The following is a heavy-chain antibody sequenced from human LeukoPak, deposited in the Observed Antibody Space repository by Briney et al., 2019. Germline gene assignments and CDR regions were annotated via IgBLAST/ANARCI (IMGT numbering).Heavy chain of an antibody. D-gene: IGHD3-10*01. CDR1: GYSFSNYD. V-gene: IGHV1-8*03. Sequence: ASVKVSCKASGYSFSNYDINGVRQTTGQGPEWMGWMNPNNGNKGFAQKFQGRVTISTDTSISTAYMELSSLRSEDTAVYYCARGQTENYYGSGGPNAFQLWGQGTMVNVSS. J-gene: IGHJ3*01. CDR3: ARGQTENYYGSGGPNAFQL. CDR2: MNPNNGNK.